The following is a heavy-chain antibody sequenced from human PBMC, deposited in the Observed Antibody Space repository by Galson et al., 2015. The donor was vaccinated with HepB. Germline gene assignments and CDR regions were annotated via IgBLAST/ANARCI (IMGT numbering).Heavy chain of an antibody. J-gene: IGHJ4*02. CDR2: IFYSGRT. D-gene: IGHD3-22*01. V-gene: IGHV4-59*01. Sequence: LSLTCAVSGGSISSYYWSWIRQPPGKGLEWIGHIFYSGRTNYNLSLKSRVTMSVDTSKNQFSLKLNSVTAADTAVYYCARDRLAGYDYSGYYYWGQGTLVTVSS. CDR1: GGSISSYY. CDR3: ARDRLAGYDYSGYYY.